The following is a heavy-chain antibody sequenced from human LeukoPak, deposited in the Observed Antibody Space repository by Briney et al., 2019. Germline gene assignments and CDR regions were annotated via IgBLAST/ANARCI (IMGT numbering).Heavy chain of an antibody. Sequence: PGGSLTLSCAASGITFTSDAMHWVRQAPGKGLLWVSRISGDGRSTTYADSVKGRFIISKDSAKNTVYLQLKSLRVEDTAVYYCVHGASFDSWGQGTLVTVSS. J-gene: IGHJ4*02. V-gene: IGHV3-74*01. CDR3: VHGASFDS. CDR2: ISGDGRST. D-gene: IGHD3-10*01. CDR1: GITFTSDA.